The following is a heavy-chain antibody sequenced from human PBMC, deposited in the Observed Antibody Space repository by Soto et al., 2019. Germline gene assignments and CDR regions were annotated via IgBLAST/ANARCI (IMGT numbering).Heavy chain of an antibody. Sequence: QVQLVESGGGVVQPGRSLRLSCAASGFIFSSYAMHWVRQAPGKGLEWVAVISYDGSYKYYADSVKGRFTISRDNSKNTLYLQMNSLRAEDTAVYYCARGSVTKYYYYGMDVWGQGTTVTVSS. CDR3: ARGSVTKYYYYGMDV. V-gene: IGHV3-30-3*01. J-gene: IGHJ6*02. D-gene: IGHD4-17*01. CDR2: ISYDGSYK. CDR1: GFIFSSYA.